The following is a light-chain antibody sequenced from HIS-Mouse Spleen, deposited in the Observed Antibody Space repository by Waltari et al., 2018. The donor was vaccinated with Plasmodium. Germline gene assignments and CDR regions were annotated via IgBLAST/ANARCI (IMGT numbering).Light chain of an antibody. J-gene: IGKJ3*01. V-gene: IGKV3-15*01. Sequence: EIVMTQSPATMSVSPGERATLSCRASQSVSSNLAWYTQNPGQAPRLLIYGASTRATGIPARFSGSGSGTEFTLTISSLQSEDFAVYYCQQYNNWSFTFGPGTKVDIK. CDR1: QSVSSN. CDR3: QQYNNWSFT. CDR2: GAS.